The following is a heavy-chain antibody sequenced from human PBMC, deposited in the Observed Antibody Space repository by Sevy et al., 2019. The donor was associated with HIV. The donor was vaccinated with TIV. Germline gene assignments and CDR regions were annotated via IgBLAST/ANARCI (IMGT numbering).Heavy chain of an antibody. CDR1: GFTFSTYA. J-gene: IGHJ4*02. D-gene: IGHD3-10*01. V-gene: IGHV3-23*01. CDR2: ISASGGYT. Sequence: GGSLRLSCAASGFTFSTYAMTWVRQAPGKGLEWVSVISASGGYTYYSDSVKGRFTISRDNSKNTLYLQMNSLRAEDTDVYYCAKDRVSGTYYTGDLDYWGQGTLVTVSS. CDR3: AKDRVSGTYYTGDLDY.